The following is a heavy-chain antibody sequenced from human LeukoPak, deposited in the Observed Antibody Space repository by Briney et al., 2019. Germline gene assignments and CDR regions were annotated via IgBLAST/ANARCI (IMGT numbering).Heavy chain of an antibody. Sequence: SVKVSCKASGGTFSSYAISWVRQAPGQGLEWMGGIIPIFGTANYAQKFQGRVTITADKSTSTAYMELRSLISDDTAVFYCARGSPPRRNYDSSGSYSYFFDYWGQGTLVTVSS. V-gene: IGHV1-69*06. CDR1: GGTFSSYA. CDR2: IIPIFGTA. J-gene: IGHJ4*02. CDR3: ARGSPPRRNYDSSGSYSYFFDY. D-gene: IGHD3-22*01.